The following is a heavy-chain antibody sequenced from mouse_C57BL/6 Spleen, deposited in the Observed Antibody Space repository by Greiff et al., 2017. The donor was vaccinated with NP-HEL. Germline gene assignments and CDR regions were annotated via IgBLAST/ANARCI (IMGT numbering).Heavy chain of an antibody. CDR1: GFTFSSYG. V-gene: IGHV5-6*02. D-gene: IGHD1-1*01. CDR3: ARHSSYEDYAMDY. Sequence: EVKLVESGGDLVKPGGSLKLSCAASGFTFSSYGMSWVRQTPDKRLEWVATISSGGSYTYYPDSVKGRFTISRDTAKNTLYLQMSSLKSEDTAMYYCARHSSYEDYAMDYWGQGTSVTVSS. J-gene: IGHJ4*01. CDR2: ISSGGSYT.